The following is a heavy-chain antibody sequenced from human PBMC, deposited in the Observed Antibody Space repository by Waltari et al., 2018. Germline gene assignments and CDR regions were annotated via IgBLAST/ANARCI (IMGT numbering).Heavy chain of an antibody. CDR1: GYTFTVYY. CDR3: ARDRWGESHGYGY. CDR2: INPNNGAI. V-gene: IGHV1-2*02. J-gene: IGHJ4*02. D-gene: IGHD7-27*01. Sequence: QVQLVQSGVEVKKPGASVRVSCKASGYTFTVYYLHWIRKAPGQGPEWRGWINPNNGAIHYAQQFQGRVTMTRDTPINTALLEVTSDDTAVYFCARDRWGESHGYGYWGRGTLVTVSS.